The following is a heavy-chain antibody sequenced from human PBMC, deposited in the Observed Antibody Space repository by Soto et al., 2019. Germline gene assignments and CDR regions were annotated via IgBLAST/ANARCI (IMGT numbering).Heavy chain of an antibody. CDR1: GYTFASYG. D-gene: IGHD6-19*01. CDR3: ARAPSAGYSSGWYVGYYYYCGMDV. J-gene: IGHJ6*02. V-gene: IGHV1-18*01. Sequence: ASVKVSCKASGYTFASYGISWVRQAPGQGLEWMGWISAYNGNTNYAQKLQGRVTMTTDTSTSTAYMELRSLRSDDTAVYYCARAPSAGYSSGWYVGYYYYCGMDVWGQGTTVTVSS. CDR2: ISAYNGNT.